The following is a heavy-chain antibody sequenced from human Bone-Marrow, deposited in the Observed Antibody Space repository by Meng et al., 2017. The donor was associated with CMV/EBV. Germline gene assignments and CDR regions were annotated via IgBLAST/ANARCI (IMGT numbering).Heavy chain of an antibody. D-gene: IGHD2-15*01. CDR2: ISSSGSTI. CDR3: ASSPRNLGYCSGGSCVQYFAY. V-gene: IGHV3-11*04. J-gene: IGHJ4*02. Sequence: GESLKISCAASGFTFSDYYMSWIRQAPGKGLEWVSYISSSGSTIYYADSVKGRFTISRDNAKNSLYLQMNSLRAEDTAVYYCASSPRNLGYCSGGSCVQYFAYWGQGTRVTGSS. CDR1: GFTFSDYY.